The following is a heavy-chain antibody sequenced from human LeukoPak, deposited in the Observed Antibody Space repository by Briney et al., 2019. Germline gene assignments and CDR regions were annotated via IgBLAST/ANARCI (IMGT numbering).Heavy chain of an antibody. D-gene: IGHD3-9*01. CDR1: GFTFSSYG. V-gene: IGHV3-30*02. CDR3: AREYYDILTGTTDY. Sequence: GGSLRLSCAVSGFTFSSYGMHWVRQAPGKGLEWVAFIRYDGSNKYYADSVKGRFTISRDNSKNTLYLQMNSLRAEDTAVYYCAREYYDILTGTTDYWGQGTPVTVSS. J-gene: IGHJ4*02. CDR2: IRYDGSNK.